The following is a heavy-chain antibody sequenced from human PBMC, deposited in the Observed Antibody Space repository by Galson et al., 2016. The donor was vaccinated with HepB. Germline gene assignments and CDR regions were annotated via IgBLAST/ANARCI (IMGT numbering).Heavy chain of an antibody. CDR3: ARERYKRQIDF. V-gene: IGHV3-21*01. D-gene: IGHD1-1*01. J-gene: IGHJ4*02. CDR2: ISSSTNYI. Sequence: SLRLFCAASGFTFTAYSMTWVRQAPGKGLEWVSFISSSTNYIYYADSLKGRFTISRDNAKNSVYLQMNSLRAEDTAVYYCARERYKRQIDFWGQGTLVTVSS. CDR1: GFTFTAYS.